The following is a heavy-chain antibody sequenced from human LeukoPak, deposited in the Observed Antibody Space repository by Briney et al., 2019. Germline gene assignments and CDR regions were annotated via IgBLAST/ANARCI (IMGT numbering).Heavy chain of an antibody. Sequence: GESLRLSCVASGFTLSSYWMSWVRQAPGKGLEWVANIKFDGSATYYVDSVKGRFTISRDDAKNSLYLQMNSLRGEDTAVYYCARDLFSGTYHEGFWGQGTLVIVSS. D-gene: IGHD1-26*01. V-gene: IGHV3-7*01. CDR1: GFTLSSYW. CDR3: ARDLFSGTYHEGF. CDR2: IKFDGSAT. J-gene: IGHJ4*02.